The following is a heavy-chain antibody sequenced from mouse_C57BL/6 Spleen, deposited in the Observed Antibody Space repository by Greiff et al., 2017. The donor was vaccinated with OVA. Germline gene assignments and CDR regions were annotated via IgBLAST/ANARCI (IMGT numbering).Heavy chain of an antibody. D-gene: IGHD4-1*01. CDR3: ARLKLTGNYYAMDY. CDR1: GFTFSSYG. V-gene: IGHV5-6*01. Sequence: EVKLQESGGDLVKPGGSLKLSCAASGFTFSSYGMSWVRQTPDKRLEWVATISSGGSYTYYPDSVKGRFTISRDNAKNTLYLQMSSLKSEDTAMYYCARLKLTGNYYAMDYWGQGTSVTVSS. CDR2: ISSGGSYT. J-gene: IGHJ4*01.